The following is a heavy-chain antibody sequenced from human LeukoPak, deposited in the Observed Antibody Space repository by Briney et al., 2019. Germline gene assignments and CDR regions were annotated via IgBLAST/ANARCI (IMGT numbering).Heavy chain of an antibody. CDR2: MHSSGGT. D-gene: IGHD3-10*01. Sequence: GGPLRLSCAASGFTVRPNYKSWPPQARGKAREGVSIMHSSGGTYCGDFVKGRFTISRDNSRNTLYLQMNSLRAEDTAVYYCARRGWGNYYGSGSNNWFDPWGQGTLVTVSS. CDR1: GFTVRPNY. J-gene: IGHJ5*02. CDR3: ARRGWGNYYGSGSNNWFDP. V-gene: IGHV3-66*01.